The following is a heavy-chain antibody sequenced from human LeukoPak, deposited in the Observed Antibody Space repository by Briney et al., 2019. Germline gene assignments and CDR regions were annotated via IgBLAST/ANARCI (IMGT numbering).Heavy chain of an antibody. CDR2: ISYDGSNK. V-gene: IGHV3-30*18. CDR1: GFTFSSYG. Sequence: GGSLRLSCAASGFTFSSYGMHWVRQAPGKGLEWVAVISYDGSNKYYADSVKGRFTISRDNSKNTLCLQMNSLRAEDTAVYYCAKDSFDGDYPTDLDVWGQGTTVTVSS. D-gene: IGHD4-17*01. CDR3: AKDSFDGDYPTDLDV. J-gene: IGHJ6*02.